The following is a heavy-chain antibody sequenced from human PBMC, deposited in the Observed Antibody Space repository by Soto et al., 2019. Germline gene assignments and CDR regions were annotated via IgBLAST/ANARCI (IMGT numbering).Heavy chain of an antibody. CDR3: ARDSAPGSYSDY. CDR2: IIPIFGTA. D-gene: IGHD3-10*01. V-gene: IGHV1-69*06. J-gene: IGHJ4*02. CDR1: GGTFRSYA. Sequence: SVKVSCKASGGTFRSYAISWLRQAPGQGLEWMGGIIPIFGTANYAQKFQGRVTITADKSTSTAYMELSSLRSEDTAVYYCARDSAPGSYSDYWGQGTLVTVSS.